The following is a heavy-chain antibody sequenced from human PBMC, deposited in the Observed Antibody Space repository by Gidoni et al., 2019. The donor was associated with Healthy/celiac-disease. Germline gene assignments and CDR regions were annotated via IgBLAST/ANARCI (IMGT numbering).Heavy chain of an antibody. CDR3: ARNRSGNKVHNWFDP. Sequence: QVQLVQSGAEVKKPGASVKVSCKAAGYNFTGYYMHWVRQAPGQGLAWMGWINPNCGGTNYAQKFQGRVTMTRDTSISTAYMELSRLRSDDTAVYYCARNRSGNKVHNWFDPWGQGTLVTVSS. V-gene: IGHV1-2*02. CDR1: GYNFTGYY. J-gene: IGHJ5*02. D-gene: IGHD1-26*01. CDR2: INPNCGGT.